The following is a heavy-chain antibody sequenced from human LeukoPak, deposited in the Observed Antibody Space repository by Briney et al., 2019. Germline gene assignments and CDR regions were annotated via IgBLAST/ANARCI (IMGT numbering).Heavy chain of an antibody. J-gene: IGHJ3*02. CDR3: ARGSGNPSTAFDI. D-gene: IGHD1-26*01. V-gene: IGHV3-53*01. CDR2: IYSGGST. CDR1: GFTVSGNY. Sequence: GGSLRLSCAASGFTVSGNYMSWVRQAPGKGLDWVSVIYSGGSTYYADSVKGRFTISRDNSKNTLYLQMNSLRAEDTAVYYCARGSGNPSTAFDIWGQGTMVTVSS.